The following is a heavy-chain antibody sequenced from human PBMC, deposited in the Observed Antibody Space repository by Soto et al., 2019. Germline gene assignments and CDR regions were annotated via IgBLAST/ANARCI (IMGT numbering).Heavy chain of an antibody. J-gene: IGHJ6*03. CDR1: GFTFSNAW. D-gene: IGHD5-12*01. V-gene: IGHV3-15*01. CDR2: IKSKTDGGTT. CDR3: TTVVSGWLRFGDYYYYMDV. Sequence: GSLRLSCAASGFTFSNAWMNWVRQAPGKGLEWVGRIKSKTDGGTTDYAAPVKGRFTISRDDSKNTLYLQMNSLKTEDTAVYYCTTVVSGWLRFGDYYYYMDVWGKGTTVTVSS.